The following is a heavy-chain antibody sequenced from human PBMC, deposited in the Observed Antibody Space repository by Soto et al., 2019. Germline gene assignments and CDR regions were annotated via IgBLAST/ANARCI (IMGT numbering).Heavy chain of an antibody. CDR3: ARGGSGYVWFNEF. D-gene: IGHD3-22*01. J-gene: IGHJ4*02. V-gene: IGHV1-69*05. Sequence: SVKVSCKASGGLFSSYAISWVRQAPGQGLEWMGGIIPDFGTAYYAQKFQGRVTMTTDESTNTAYMELSSLRSEDTAMYYCARGGSGYVWFNEFWGQGSLVTVSS. CDR2: IIPDFGTA. CDR1: GGLFSSYA.